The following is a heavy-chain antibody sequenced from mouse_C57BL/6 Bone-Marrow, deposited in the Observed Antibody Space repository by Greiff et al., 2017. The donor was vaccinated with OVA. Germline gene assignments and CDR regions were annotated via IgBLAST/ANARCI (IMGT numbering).Heavy chain of an antibody. V-gene: IGHV5-4*01. D-gene: IGHD1-1*01. CDR2: ISDGGSYT. CDR3: ARDRIYYGSSYGYFDV. Sequence: EVQLVESGGGLVKPGGSLKLSCAASGFTFSSYAMSWVRQTPEKRLEWVETISDGGSYTYYPDNVKGRFTISRDNAKNNLYLQMSHLKSEDTAMYYCARDRIYYGSSYGYFDVWGTGTTVTVSS. J-gene: IGHJ1*03. CDR1: GFTFSSYA.